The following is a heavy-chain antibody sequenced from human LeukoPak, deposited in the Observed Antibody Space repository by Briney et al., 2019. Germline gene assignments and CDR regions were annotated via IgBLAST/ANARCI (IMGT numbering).Heavy chain of an antibody. Sequence: LTGGSLRLSCAASGFTFSSFAMSWVRQAPGKGLEWVSAISGSGGSTYYADSVKGRFTISGDNSKNTLSLQMNSLRAEDTAIYYCAKASNTWNYFDYWGQGTLVTVSS. D-gene: IGHD1-1*01. CDR2: ISGSGGST. V-gene: IGHV3-23*01. CDR3: AKASNTWNYFDY. J-gene: IGHJ4*02. CDR1: GFTFSSFA.